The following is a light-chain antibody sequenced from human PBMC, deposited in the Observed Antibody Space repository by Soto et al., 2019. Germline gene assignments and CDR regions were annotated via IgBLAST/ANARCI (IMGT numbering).Light chain of an antibody. CDR2: DAS. V-gene: IGKV1-5*01. J-gene: IGKJ1*01. CDR3: QQYNSYWT. Sequence: EIQMTQSPSTLSVSLGDRATISCRASQSISSRLAWYQQKPGKAPKLLIYDASSLESGVPSRFSGSGSGTEFTLTISSLQPDDFATYYCQQYNSYWTFGQGTKVDIK. CDR1: QSISSR.